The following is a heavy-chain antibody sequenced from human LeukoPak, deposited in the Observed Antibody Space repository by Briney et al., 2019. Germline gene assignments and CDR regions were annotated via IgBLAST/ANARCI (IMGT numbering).Heavy chain of an antibody. CDR1: GFTFSSYW. CDR3: ARSAEMATGGGAFDY. J-gene: IGHJ4*02. D-gene: IGHD5-24*01. Sequence: LSGGSLRLSCAASGFTFSSYWMSWVRQAPGKGLEWVANIKQDGSEKYYVDSVKGRFTISRDNAKNSLYLQMNSLRAEDTAVYYCARSAEMATGGGAFDYWGQGTLVTVSS. V-gene: IGHV3-7*01. CDR2: IKQDGSEK.